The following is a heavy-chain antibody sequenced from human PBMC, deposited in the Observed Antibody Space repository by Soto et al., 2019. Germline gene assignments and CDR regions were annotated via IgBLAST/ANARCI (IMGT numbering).Heavy chain of an antibody. J-gene: IGHJ6*02. CDR1: GGSFSGYY. V-gene: IGHV4-34*01. CDR2: INHSGST. D-gene: IGHD3-22*01. CDR3: ARGRNYYDSSGYYQHYYYYGMDV. Sequence: PSETLSLACAVYGGSFSGYYWAWIRQPPGKGLEWVGGINHSGSTNYNPSLKSRVTISVDTSKNQFSPKLSSVTAADTAVYYCARGRNYYDSSGYYQHYYYYGMDVWGQGTTVTVSS.